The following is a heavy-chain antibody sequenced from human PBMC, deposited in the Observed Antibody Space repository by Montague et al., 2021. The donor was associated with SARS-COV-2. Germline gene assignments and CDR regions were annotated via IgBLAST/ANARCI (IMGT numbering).Heavy chain of an antibody. V-gene: IGHV4-34*01. CDR3: ARGRIEVSMIVVVLTGASYYMDV. J-gene: IGHJ6*03. Sequence: SETLSLTCAVYGGSFSGHYWGWIRQPPGKGLEWIGEINNSGSTNYNPSLKSRVTISVDTSKNQFSLKLHSVTAAETAVYYCARGRIEVSMIVVVLTGASYYMDVWGKGTTVTVSS. CDR2: INNSGST. CDR1: GGSFSGHY. D-gene: IGHD3-22*01.